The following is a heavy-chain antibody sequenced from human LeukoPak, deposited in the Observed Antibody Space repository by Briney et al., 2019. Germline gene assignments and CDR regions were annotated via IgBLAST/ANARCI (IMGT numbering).Heavy chain of an antibody. CDR3: AKATVTTWYDAFDI. J-gene: IGHJ3*02. D-gene: IGHD4-17*01. V-gene: IGHV3-23*01. CDR2: ISGSGGST. Sequence: QPGGSLRLSCAASGFTFSNYDMNWVRQAPGKGLEWVSAISGSGGSTSYADSVKGRFTISRDNSKNTLYLQMNSLRAEDTAVYYCAKATVTTWYDAFDIWGQGTMVTVSS. CDR1: GFTFSNYD.